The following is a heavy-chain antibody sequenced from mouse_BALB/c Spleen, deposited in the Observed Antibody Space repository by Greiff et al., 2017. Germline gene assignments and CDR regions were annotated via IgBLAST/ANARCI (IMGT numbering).Heavy chain of an antibody. J-gene: IGHJ2*01. CDR1: GYTFTSSW. CDR2: IYPGDGDT. CDR3: GRGGGGYGGYYFDY. D-gene: IGHD2-2*01. V-gene: IGHV1-87*01. Sequence: QVQLQQSGAELARPGASVKLSCKASGYTFTSSWMQWVKQRPGQGLEWIGAIYPGDGDTRYTQKFKGKATLTADKSSSTAYMQLSSLASEDAAVYYCGRGGGGYGGYYFDYWGQGTTLTVSS.